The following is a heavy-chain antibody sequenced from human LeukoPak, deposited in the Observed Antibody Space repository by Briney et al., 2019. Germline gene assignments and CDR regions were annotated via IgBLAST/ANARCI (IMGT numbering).Heavy chain of an antibody. CDR2: IYYSGTT. V-gene: IGHV4-59*08. CDR3: ARHLGGGIYFDY. J-gene: IGHJ4*02. CDR1: GAFITNSHW. Sequence: ASETLSLTCAVSGAFITNSHWWSWARQPPGKGLEWIGFIYYSGTTNYNPSLKSRVTISVDTSKNQFSLILSSLTAADTAVYYCARHLGGGIYFDYWGQGTLVTVSS. D-gene: IGHD3-16*01.